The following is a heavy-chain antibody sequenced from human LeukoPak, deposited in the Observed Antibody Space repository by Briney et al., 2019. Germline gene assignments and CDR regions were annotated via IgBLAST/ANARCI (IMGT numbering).Heavy chain of an antibody. D-gene: IGHD3-16*02. V-gene: IGHV1-2*02. CDR2: INPNSGGT. J-gene: IGHJ3*02. Sequence: HGASVKVSCKASGYTFTGYYMHWVRQAPGQGLEWMGWINPNSGGTNYAQKFQGRVTMTRDTSISTAYMELSRLRSDDTAVYYCARERYYDYVWGSYRLDAFDTWGQGTMVTVSS. CDR1: GYTFTGYY. CDR3: ARERYYDYVWGSYRLDAFDT.